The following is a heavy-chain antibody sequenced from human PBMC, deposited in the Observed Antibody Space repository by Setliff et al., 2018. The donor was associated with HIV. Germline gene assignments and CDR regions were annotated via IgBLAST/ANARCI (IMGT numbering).Heavy chain of an antibody. CDR3: ARGRDCDSSNCLLRYYYNYGMDV. Sequence: PSETLSLTCSIYGGSLTYYYWSWLRQSPGKGLEWIGEVVDSGSVNYNPSLKSRVTISVDPSKKEFSLKLASVTAADTAAYFCARGRDCDSSNCLLRYYYNYGMDVWGQGTTVTVSS. V-gene: IGHV4-34*01. D-gene: IGHD2-2*01. CDR2: VVDSGSV. J-gene: IGHJ6*02. CDR1: GGSLTYYY.